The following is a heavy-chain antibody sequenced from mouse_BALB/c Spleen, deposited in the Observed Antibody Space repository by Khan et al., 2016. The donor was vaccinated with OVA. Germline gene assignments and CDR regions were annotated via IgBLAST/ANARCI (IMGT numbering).Heavy chain of an antibody. CDR3: ASGLKYGNFDY. Sequence: QIQLVQSGPELKKPGETVKISYKASGYTFTDYSMHWVKQAPGKGLKWMGWINTETGEPTYADDFKGRFAFSLETSASTAYLQINNLKNEDTATYFCASGLKYGNFDYWGQGTTLTVSS. D-gene: IGHD2-10*02. CDR1: GYTFTDYS. CDR2: INTETGEP. J-gene: IGHJ2*01. V-gene: IGHV9-2-1*01.